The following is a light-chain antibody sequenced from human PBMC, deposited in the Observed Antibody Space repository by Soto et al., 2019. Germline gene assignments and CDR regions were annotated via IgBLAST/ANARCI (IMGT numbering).Light chain of an antibody. CDR3: QQYSTSFFT. J-gene: IGKJ3*01. V-gene: IGKV1-5*03. CDR1: QNIDSA. Sequence: DIQMTQSPATLSASVGDRVTITCRASQNIDSALAWYQKKPGTAPKPLFYKASTLASGVPSRFSGSGSGTQFTLTISSLQPDDVASYFCQQYSTSFFTFGPGTSVDLK. CDR2: KAS.